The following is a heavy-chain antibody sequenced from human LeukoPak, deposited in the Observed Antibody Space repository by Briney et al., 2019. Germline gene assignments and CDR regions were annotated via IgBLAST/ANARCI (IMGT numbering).Heavy chain of an antibody. Sequence: GGSLRLSCAASGFTFNNYNMNWVRQAPGKGLEWVGFIRSKAYGGTTEYAASVKGRFTISRDDSKSIAYLQMNSLKTEDTAVYYCTRVEWELSDYWGQGTLVTVSS. V-gene: IGHV3-49*04. D-gene: IGHD1-26*01. J-gene: IGHJ4*02. CDR1: GFTFNNYN. CDR3: TRVEWELSDY. CDR2: IRSKAYGGTT.